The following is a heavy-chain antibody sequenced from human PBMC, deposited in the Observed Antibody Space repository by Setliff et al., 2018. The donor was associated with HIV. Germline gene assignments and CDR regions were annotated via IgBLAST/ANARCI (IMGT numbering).Heavy chain of an antibody. J-gene: IGHJ4*02. CDR1: GFAFSSHA. CDR3: ATSPAAVTPRYFDF. D-gene: IGHD4-17*01. Sequence: HPGGSLSLSCAASGFAFSSHAMNWVRQAPGKGLEWVSAISGSGVSTYSADSVKGRFTISRDNAKNTLYLQLTSLRAEDTAVYYCATSPAAVTPRYFDFWGQGTLVTVSS. CDR2: ISGSGVST. V-gene: IGHV3-23*01.